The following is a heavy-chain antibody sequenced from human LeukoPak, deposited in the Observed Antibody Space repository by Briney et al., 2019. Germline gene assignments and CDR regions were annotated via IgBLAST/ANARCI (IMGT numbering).Heavy chain of an antibody. CDR3: AKEEWYCSSTSCYGSYWYFDL. D-gene: IGHD2-2*01. J-gene: IGHJ2*01. V-gene: IGHV3-30*02. CDR1: GFTFSSYG. CDR2: IRYDGSNK. Sequence: HPGGSLRLSCAASGFTFSSYGMHWVRQAPGKGLEWVAFIRYDGSNKYYADSVKGRFTISRDNSKNTLYLQMNSLRAEDTAVYYCAKEEWYCSSTSCYGSYWYFDLWGRGTLVTVSS.